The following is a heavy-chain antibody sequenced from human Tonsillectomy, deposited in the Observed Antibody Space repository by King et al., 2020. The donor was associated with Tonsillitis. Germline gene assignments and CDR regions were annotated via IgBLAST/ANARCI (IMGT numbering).Heavy chain of an antibody. CDR3: ARALIELWRGPFDY. Sequence: VQLVESGGGLVQPGGSLRLSCAASGLTVSSNFMNWVRQAPGKGLEWVSTIYAGGNTYYADSVKGRFTISRHNYKNTVYLQMNTLRPEDAAVYYCARALIELWRGPFDYWGQGTLVTVSS. CDR1: GLTVSSNF. V-gene: IGHV3-53*04. J-gene: IGHJ4*02. CDR2: IYAGGNT. D-gene: IGHD3-10*01.